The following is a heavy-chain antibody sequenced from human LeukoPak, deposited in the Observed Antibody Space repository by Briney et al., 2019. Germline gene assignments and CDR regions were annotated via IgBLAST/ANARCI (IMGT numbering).Heavy chain of an antibody. CDR3: ARLQPGYYYDSSGYYPIDY. J-gene: IGHJ4*02. V-gene: IGHV3-21*01. CDR1: GFTFSSYS. Sequence: PGGSLRLSCAASGFTFSSYSMNWVRQAPAKGLEWVSSISSSSSYIYYADSVKGRFTNSRDNAKHSLYLQMNSLRAEDTAVYYCARLQPGYYYDSSGYYPIDYWGQGTLVTVSS. CDR2: ISSSSSYI. D-gene: IGHD3-22*01.